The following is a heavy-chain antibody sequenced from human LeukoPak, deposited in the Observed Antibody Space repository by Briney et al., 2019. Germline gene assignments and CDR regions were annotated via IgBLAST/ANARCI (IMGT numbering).Heavy chain of an antibody. V-gene: IGHV3-7*04. CDR2: IKSDGTQN. Sequence: PGGSLRLSCVASGFTFSSYWMTWVRQAPGKGLEWVANIKSDGTQNYYVDSVKGRFTISRDNAKNSLYLQMNSLRAEETAVYYCARLRPYSSGWYAYYGMDVWGQGTTVTVSS. CDR3: ARLRPYSSGWYAYYGMDV. J-gene: IGHJ6*02. CDR1: GFTFSSYW. D-gene: IGHD6-19*01.